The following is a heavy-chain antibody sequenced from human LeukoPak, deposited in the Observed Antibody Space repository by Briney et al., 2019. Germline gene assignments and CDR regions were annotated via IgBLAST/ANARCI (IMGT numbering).Heavy chain of an antibody. J-gene: IGHJ4*02. Sequence: GASVKVSCKASGYTFTSYGISWVRQAPGQGLEWMGGIIPIFGTANYAQKFQGRVTITADKSTSTAYMELSSLRSEDTAVYCCAIQYYYGSGSYPYYFDYWGQGTLVTVSS. CDR2: IIPIFGTA. CDR3: AIQYYYGSGSYPYYFDY. V-gene: IGHV1-69*06. D-gene: IGHD3-10*01. CDR1: GYTFTSYG.